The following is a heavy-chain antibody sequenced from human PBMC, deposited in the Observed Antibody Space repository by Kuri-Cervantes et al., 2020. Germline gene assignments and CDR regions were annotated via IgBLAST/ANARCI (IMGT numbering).Heavy chain of an antibody. CDR1: GGSISSGSYY. D-gene: IGHD2-21*02. V-gene: IGHV4-61*01. J-gene: IGHJ3*02. CDR2: IYYSGST. CDR3: ACGGDRPRGGAFDI. Sequence: SETLSLTCTVSGGSISSGSYYWSWIRQPPGKGLEWIGYIYYSGSTNYNSSLKSRVTISVDTSKNQFSLKLSSVTAADTAVYYCACGGDRPRGGAFDIWGQGTMVTVSS.